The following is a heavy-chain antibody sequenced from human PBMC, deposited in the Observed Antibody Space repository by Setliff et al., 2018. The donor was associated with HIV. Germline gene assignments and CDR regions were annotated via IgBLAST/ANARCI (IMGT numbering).Heavy chain of an antibody. D-gene: IGHD2-2*01. CDR1: GYTFTSYT. Sequence: ASVKVSCKASGYTFTSYTMNWVRQAPGQGLEWMGWINTNTGNPTYAPGFTGRFVFSLDTSVSTAYLQISSLKAEDTVVYCCARGALVPAAIGAYYYYMDVWGKGTTVTVSS. V-gene: IGHV7-4-1*02. J-gene: IGHJ6*03. CDR2: INTNTGNP. CDR3: ARGALVPAAIGAYYYYMDV.